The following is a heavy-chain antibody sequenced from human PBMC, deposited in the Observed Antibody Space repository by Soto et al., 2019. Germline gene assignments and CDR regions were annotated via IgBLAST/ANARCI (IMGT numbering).Heavy chain of an antibody. D-gene: IGHD2-15*01. J-gene: IGHJ5*02. V-gene: IGHV2-5*02. CDR3: ALVVVAANLNWFDP. CDR1: GFSLSTSGVG. Sequence: SGPTLVNPTQTLTLTCTFSGFSLSTSGVGVGWIRQPPGKALEWLALIYWDDDKRYSPSLKSRLTITKDTSKNQVVLTITNMDPVDTATYYCALVVVAANLNWFDPWGQGTLVTVSS. CDR2: IYWDDDK.